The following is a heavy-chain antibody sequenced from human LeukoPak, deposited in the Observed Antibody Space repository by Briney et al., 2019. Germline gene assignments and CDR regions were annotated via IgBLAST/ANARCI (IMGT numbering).Heavy chain of an antibody. CDR3: ARDYDHSSGWYEFDP. V-gene: IGHV1-18*01. J-gene: IGHJ5*02. CDR1: GYTFTSYG. CDR2: ISAYNGNT. D-gene: IGHD6-19*01. Sequence: ASVKVSCKASGYTFTSYGISSVRQAPGQGLEWMGWISAYNGNTNYVQKLQRRLTMTTDTSTSTAYMELRSLRSDDTAVYYCARDYDHSSGWYEFDPWGQGTLVTVSS.